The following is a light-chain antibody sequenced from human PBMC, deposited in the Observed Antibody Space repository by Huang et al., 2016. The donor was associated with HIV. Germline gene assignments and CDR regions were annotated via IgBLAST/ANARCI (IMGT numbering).Light chain of an antibody. J-gene: IGKJ4*01. Sequence: AIQLTQSPPSLSASAGDRVTITCRASQDINSALAWYQQKPGKAPKLLIYDASNLKSVVPSRFSGSGSGTDFTLSISSLQPEDFATYYCQQFNGFSLTFGGGTRVEIK. CDR1: QDINSA. CDR3: QQFNGFSLT. CDR2: DAS. V-gene: IGKV1-13*02.